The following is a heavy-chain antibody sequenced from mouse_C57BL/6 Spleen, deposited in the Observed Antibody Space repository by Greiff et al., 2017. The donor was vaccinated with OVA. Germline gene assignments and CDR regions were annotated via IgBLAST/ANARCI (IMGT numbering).Heavy chain of an antibody. J-gene: IGHJ4*01. D-gene: IGHD1-1*02. CDR3: TRYGRYAMDY. Sequence: QVQLKESGAELVRPGASVTLSCKASGYTFTDYEMHWVKQTPVHGLEWIGAIDPETGGTAYNQKFKGKAILTADKSSSTAYMELRSLTSEDSAVYYCTRYGRYAMDYWGQGTSVTVSS. CDR2: IDPETGGT. CDR1: GYTFTDYE. V-gene: IGHV1-15*01.